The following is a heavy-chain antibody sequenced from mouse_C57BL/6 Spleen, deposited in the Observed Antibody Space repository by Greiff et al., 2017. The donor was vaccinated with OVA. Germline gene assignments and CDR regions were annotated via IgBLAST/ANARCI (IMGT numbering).Heavy chain of an antibody. Sequence: VMLVESGPGLVAPSQSLSITCTVSGFSLTSYAISWVRQPPGKGLEWLGVIWTGGGTNYNSALKSRLSISKDNSKSQVFLKMNSLQTDDTARYYCARNYGNYFYYFDYWGQGTTLTVSS. CDR3: ARNYGNYFYYFDY. CDR1: GFSLTSYA. V-gene: IGHV2-9-1*01. J-gene: IGHJ2*01. CDR2: IWTGGGT. D-gene: IGHD2-1*01.